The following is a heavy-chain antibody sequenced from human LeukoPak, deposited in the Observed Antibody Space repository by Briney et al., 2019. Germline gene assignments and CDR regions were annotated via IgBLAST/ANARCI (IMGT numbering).Heavy chain of an antibody. J-gene: IGHJ4*02. CDR3: ARDRTQLWVDY. CDR1: GFTFSDYY. Sequence: GGSVRLSCAASGFTFSDYYMSWIRQAPGKGLECVSYISSSGSTIYYADSVKGRFTISRDNAKNSLYLQMNSLRAEDTAVYYCARDRTQLWVDYWGQGTLVTVSS. V-gene: IGHV3-11*04. D-gene: IGHD5-18*01. CDR2: ISSSGSTI.